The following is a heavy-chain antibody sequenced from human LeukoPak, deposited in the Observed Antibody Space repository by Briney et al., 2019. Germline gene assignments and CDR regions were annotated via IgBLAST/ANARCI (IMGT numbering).Heavy chain of an antibody. CDR3: AKSYYYDSSGYYSDAFDI. Sequence: GRSLRLSCAASGFTFDDYAMHWVRQAPGKGLEWVSGISWNSGSIGYADSVKGRFTISRDNAKNSLYLQMNSLRAEDTALYYCAKSYYYDSSGYYSDAFDIWGQGTMVTVSS. J-gene: IGHJ3*02. V-gene: IGHV3-9*01. CDR2: ISWNSGSI. D-gene: IGHD3-22*01. CDR1: GFTFDDYA.